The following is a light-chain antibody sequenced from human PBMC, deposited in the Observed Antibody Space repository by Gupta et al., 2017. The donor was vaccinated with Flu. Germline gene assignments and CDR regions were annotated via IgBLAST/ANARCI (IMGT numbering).Light chain of an antibody. J-gene: IGLJ3*02. CDR3: EYCHATQNSPHNWV. CDR1: RSNIGTND. V-gene: IGLV1-47*01. Sequence: ISCYGSRSNIGTNDVNWYQQLPRTAPKPPIFMIYQRPSGVPDRSSGSYSATSASLATITTRSEDEADDDGEYCHATQNSPHNWVFGGGTKMTVL. CDR2: MIY.